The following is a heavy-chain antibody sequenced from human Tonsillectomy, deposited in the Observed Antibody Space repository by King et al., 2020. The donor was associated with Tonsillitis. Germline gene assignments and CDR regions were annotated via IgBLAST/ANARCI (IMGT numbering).Heavy chain of an antibody. D-gene: IGHD2-2*01. Sequence: VQLVESGGGLVKPGGSLRLSCAASGFTFSTYSMNWVRQAPGKGLEWVSSISSSSSYIYYADSLKGRFTISRDNAKNSLYLQMNSLRAEDTAVYYCARIGGDCSSTSCYGETSRYYYGMDVWGQGTTVTVSS. J-gene: IGHJ6*02. CDR2: ISSSSSYI. V-gene: IGHV3-21*01. CDR3: ARIGGDCSSTSCYGETSRYYYGMDV. CDR1: GFTFSTYS.